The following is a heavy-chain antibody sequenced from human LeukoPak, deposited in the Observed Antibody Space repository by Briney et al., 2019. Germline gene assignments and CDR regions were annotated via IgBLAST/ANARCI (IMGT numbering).Heavy chain of an antibody. Sequence: GGSPRLSCAASGFTFRDFWMHWVRRAPGKGLVWVSRINSDGSNITYADSVKGRFTISRDNAKNTLYLQMNSLRGEDTAAYYCARSRYSTSSGGFDYWGQGILVTVS. CDR2: INSDGSNI. CDR3: ARSRYSTSSGGFDY. V-gene: IGHV3-74*01. CDR1: GFTFRDFW. D-gene: IGHD6-6*01. J-gene: IGHJ4*02.